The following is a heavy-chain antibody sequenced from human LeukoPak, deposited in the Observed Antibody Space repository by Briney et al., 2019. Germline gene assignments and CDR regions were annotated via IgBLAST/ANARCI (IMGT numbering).Heavy chain of an antibody. CDR2: IYSGGST. D-gene: IGHD6-13*01. CDR1: GFTVSSNY. Sequence: GGSLRLSCAASGFTVSSNYMSWVRQAPGKGLEWVSVIYSGGSTYYADSVKGRFTISRDNSKNTLYLQMNSLRAEDTAVYYCARDYSSSWYLGYWGQGTLVTVSS. J-gene: IGHJ4*02. CDR3: ARDYSSSWYLGY. V-gene: IGHV3-53*01.